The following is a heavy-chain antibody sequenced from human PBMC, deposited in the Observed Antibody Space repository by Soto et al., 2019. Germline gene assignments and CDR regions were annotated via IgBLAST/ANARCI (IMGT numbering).Heavy chain of an antibody. V-gene: IGHV1-2*02. CDR2: INPNSGGT. CDR1: GYTFTGYY. D-gene: IGHD3-3*01. J-gene: IGHJ6*02. Sequence: ASVKVSCKASGYTFTGYYMHWVRQAPGQGLEWMGWINPNSGGTNYAQKFQGRVTMTRDTSISTAYMELSRLRSDDTAVYYCARDTGILRFLDRFSGMDVWGQGNEVTVYS. CDR3: ARDTGILRFLDRFSGMDV.